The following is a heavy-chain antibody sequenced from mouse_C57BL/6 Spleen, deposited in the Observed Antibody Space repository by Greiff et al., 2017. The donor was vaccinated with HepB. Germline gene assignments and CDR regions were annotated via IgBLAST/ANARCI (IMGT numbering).Heavy chain of an antibody. CDR3: AKGMTTNWYFDV. Sequence: QVTLKESGPGILQPSQTLSLSCSFSGFSLSTSNMGIGWIRQPSGQGLEWLAHIWWNDGKYYNPSLKSRLTISKDTSNNQVFLKITSVNTADTATYYCAKGMTTNWYFDVWGKGTTVTVSS. D-gene: IGHD2-4*01. CDR2: IWWNDGK. CDR1: GFSLSTSNMG. J-gene: IGHJ1*03. V-gene: IGHV8-5*01.